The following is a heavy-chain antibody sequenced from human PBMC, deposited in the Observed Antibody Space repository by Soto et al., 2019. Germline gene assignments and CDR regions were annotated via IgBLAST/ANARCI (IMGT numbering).Heavy chain of an antibody. CDR2: IDPVGSQV. CDR1: GLSSSSSW. CDR3: AKAGQTATRRYYYYYYGMDV. V-gene: IGHV3-7*01. D-gene: IGHD1-1*01. Sequence: GGSLRLSCEVSGLSSSSSWMSWVRQAPGKGLEWVADIDPVGSQVLYVASVMGRFTVSRDNSKNTLYLQMNSLRAEDTAVYYCAKAGQTATRRYYYYYYGMDVWGQGTTVTVSS. J-gene: IGHJ6*02.